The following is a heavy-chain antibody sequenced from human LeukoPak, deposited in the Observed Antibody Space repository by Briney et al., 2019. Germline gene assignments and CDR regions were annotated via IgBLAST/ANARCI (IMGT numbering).Heavy chain of an antibody. Sequence: GGSLRLSCAVSGITLSNYGMSWVRQAPGKGLEWGAGISDRGSRTNYADSVKGRFTISTDHPENTLYLEMNSLRAEDTAVYFCAKRGVVIRVILVGFHKEAYYFDSWGQGALVTVSS. CDR2: ISDRGSRT. D-gene: IGHD3-22*01. CDR3: AKRGVVIRVILVGFHKEAYYFDS. CDR1: GITLSNYG. J-gene: IGHJ4*02. V-gene: IGHV3-23*01.